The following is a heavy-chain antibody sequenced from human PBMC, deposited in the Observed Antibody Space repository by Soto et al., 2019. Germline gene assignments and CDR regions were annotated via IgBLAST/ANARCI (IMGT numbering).Heavy chain of an antibody. J-gene: IGHJ5*02. V-gene: IGHV4-39*02. CDR3: ATQEVGGSYVYTFDP. D-gene: IGHD1-26*01. Sequence: SETLSLTCTVSGGSISSSSYYWGWIRQPPGKGLEWIGSIYYSGSTYYNPSLKSRVTISVDTSKNHFSLKLSSVAAADTAVYYCATQEVGGSYVYTFDPWGQGTLVTVSS. CDR1: GGSISSSSYY. CDR2: IYYSGST.